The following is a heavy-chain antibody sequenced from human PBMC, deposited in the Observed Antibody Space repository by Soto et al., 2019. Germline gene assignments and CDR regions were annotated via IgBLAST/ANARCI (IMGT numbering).Heavy chain of an antibody. CDR1: GGSISSSNW. Sequence: PAETLSLTCAVSGGSISSSNWWCWVRPPPGKGLEWFGEIYHSGSTNYKPSLKSRVTISVDKSKNQFYLKLSSVTAADTAAYYCASCRSRRGYYYGMDVWGQGNTVTVSS. CDR3: ASCRSRRGYYYGMDV. V-gene: IGHV4-4*02. J-gene: IGHJ6*02. D-gene: IGHD6-13*01. CDR2: IYHSGST.